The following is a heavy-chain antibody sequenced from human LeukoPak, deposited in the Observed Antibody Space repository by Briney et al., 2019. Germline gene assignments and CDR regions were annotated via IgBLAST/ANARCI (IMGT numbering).Heavy chain of an antibody. CDR1: GFTFSNYA. D-gene: IGHD3-10*01. V-gene: IGHV3-30*04. Sequence: GGSLRLSCAASGFTFSNYAMHWVRQAPGTGLDWVAAISNDGDKKFHADSAKGRFTISRDNSKNTFYLQMSSPRVEDTAVYYCARDPHSAQGRPDHWGQGTLVTVSS. CDR3: ARDPHSAQGRPDH. CDR2: ISNDGDKK. J-gene: IGHJ4*02.